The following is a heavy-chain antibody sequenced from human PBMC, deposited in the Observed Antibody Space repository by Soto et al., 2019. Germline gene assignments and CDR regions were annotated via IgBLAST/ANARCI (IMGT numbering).Heavy chain of an antibody. CDR2: ISWNSGSI. J-gene: IGHJ4*02. CDR3: AKSPSYYGDFDY. CDR1: GFTFDDYA. V-gene: IGHV3-9*01. D-gene: IGHD4-17*01. Sequence: EVQLVESGGGLVQPGRSLRLSCAASGFTFDDYAMHWVRQAPGKGLGWVSGISWNSGSIGYADSVKGRFTISRDNAKNSMYLQMNSLRAEDTAVYYCAKSPSYYGDFDYWGQGTLVTVSS.